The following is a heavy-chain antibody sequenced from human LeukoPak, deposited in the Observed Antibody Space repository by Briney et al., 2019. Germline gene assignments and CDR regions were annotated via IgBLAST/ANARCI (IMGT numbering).Heavy chain of an antibody. V-gene: IGHV3-21*01. CDR1: GFTFSSYS. CDR2: ISSSSSYI. CDR3: ATGATTYYYGSGSYTGVGYYFDY. J-gene: IGHJ4*02. Sequence: GRSLRLSCAASGFTFSSYSMNWVRQAPGKGLEWVSSISSSSSYIYYADSVKGRFTISRDNAKNSLYLQMNSLRAEDTAVYYCATGATTYYYGSGSYTGVGYYFDYWGQGTLVTVSS. D-gene: IGHD3-10*01.